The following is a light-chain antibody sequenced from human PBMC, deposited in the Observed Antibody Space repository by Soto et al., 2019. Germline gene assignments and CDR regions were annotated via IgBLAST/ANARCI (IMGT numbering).Light chain of an antibody. V-gene: IGKV3-15*01. Sequence: IVMTQSPATLSVSPGERATLSCRASQNIYSNVAWYQQRPGQAPSLLIYRASTRAPGIPARFSGSGSGTEFTLTISSLQSEDFTVYSCLQYHNLWAFGQGTKVEIK. J-gene: IGKJ1*01. CDR2: RAS. CDR3: LQYHNLWA. CDR1: QNIYSN.